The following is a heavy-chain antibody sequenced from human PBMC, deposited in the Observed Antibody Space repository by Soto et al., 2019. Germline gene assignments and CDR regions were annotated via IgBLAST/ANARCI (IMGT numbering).Heavy chain of an antibody. CDR3: ARDDRSIAARPCWFDP. V-gene: IGHV4-4*02. J-gene: IGHJ5*02. CDR2: IYHSGST. D-gene: IGHD6-6*01. CDR1: GGSISSSNW. Sequence: PSETLSLTCAVSGGSISSSNWWSWVRQPPGKGLEWIGEIYHSGSTNYNPSLKSRVTISVDKSKNQFSLKLSSVTAADTAVYYCARDDRSIAARPCWFDPWGQGTLVTVSS.